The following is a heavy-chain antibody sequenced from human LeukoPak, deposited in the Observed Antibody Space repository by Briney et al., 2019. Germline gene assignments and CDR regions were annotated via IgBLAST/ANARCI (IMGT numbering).Heavy chain of an antibody. Sequence: PGGSLRLSCAASGFTFSSYGMHWVRQSPGKGLEWVTFIRYDGRNKYYADSVKGRFTISRDNSKNTLYLQMNSLRVEDTAVYYCAKDSLRERIVGSTTRGVNDYWGQGTLVTVSS. CDR1: GFTFSSYG. D-gene: IGHD1-26*01. J-gene: IGHJ4*02. V-gene: IGHV3-30*02. CDR3: AKDSLRERIVGSTTRGVNDY. CDR2: IRYDGRNK.